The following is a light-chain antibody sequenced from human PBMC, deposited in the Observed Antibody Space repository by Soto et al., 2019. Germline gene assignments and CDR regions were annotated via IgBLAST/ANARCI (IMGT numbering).Light chain of an antibody. J-gene: IGKJ3*01. V-gene: IGKV1-27*01. CDR2: AAS. CDR3: QKYSSVPV. Sequence: DIQMTQSPTSLSASVGDRVTITCRASQGIRNFVAWYQQKPGKAPKLLIYAASTLQSGVPSLFSGSGSGTDFTLTISRLQPDDVATYSYQKYSSVPVFGPGTKVEIK. CDR1: QGIRNF.